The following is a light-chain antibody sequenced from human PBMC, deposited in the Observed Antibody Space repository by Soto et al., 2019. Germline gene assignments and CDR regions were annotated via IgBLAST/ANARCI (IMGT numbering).Light chain of an antibody. CDR1: QDIGNW. Sequence: DIQLTQSPSSLAASVGNRVTITCRASQDIGNWMTWYQQKPGKAPKLLIYSASTLFSGVPSRFSGSGSGTDFTLTISNLQPEDFVTYFCQQAKAFPTSFGQGTRLEIK. V-gene: IGKV1-12*01. CDR3: QQAKAFPTS. J-gene: IGKJ5*01. CDR2: SAS.